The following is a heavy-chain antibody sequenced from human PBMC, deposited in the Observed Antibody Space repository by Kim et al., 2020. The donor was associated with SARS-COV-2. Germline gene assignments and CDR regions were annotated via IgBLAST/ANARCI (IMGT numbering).Heavy chain of an antibody. D-gene: IGHD6-19*01. CDR1: GYSFTSYW. CDR2: IYPGDSDT. Sequence: GESLKISCKGSGYSFTSYWIGWVRQMPGKGLEWMGIIYPGDSDTRYSPSFQGQVTISADKSISTAYLQWSSLKASGTAMYYCARHVGSGWFTDAFDIWGQGTMVTVSS. V-gene: IGHV5-51*01. J-gene: IGHJ3*02. CDR3: ARHVGSGWFTDAFDI.